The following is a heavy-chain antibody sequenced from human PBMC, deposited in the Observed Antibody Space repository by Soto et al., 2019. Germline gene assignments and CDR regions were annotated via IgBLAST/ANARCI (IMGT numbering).Heavy chain of an antibody. CDR2: ISSSSSTI. D-gene: IGHD4-4*01. CDR1: GFTFSSYS. Sequence: GGSLRLSCAASGFTFSSYSMNWVRQAPGKGLEWVSYISSSSSTIYYADSVKGRFTISRDNAKNSLYLQMNSLRDEDTAVYYCARGDYRSTQNPGLLCAFDIWGQGTMVTVSS. V-gene: IGHV3-48*02. CDR3: ARGDYRSTQNPGLLCAFDI. J-gene: IGHJ3*02.